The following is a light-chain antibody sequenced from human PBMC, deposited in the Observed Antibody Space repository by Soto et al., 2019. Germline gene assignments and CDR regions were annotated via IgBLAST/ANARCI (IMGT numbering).Light chain of an antibody. Sequence: EIVLTQSPATLSLSPGERATLSCRASQSVSSYLAWYQQKRGQAPRLLIYDASNRATGIPARFSGSGSGTDFPLTSSRLEPEDFAVYYCQQRTNWYTFGQGTKLEIK. CDR2: DAS. V-gene: IGKV3-11*01. CDR3: QQRTNWYT. CDR1: QSVSSY. J-gene: IGKJ2*01.